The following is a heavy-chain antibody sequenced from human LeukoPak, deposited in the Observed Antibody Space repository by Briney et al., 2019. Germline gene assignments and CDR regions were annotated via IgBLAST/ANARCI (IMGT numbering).Heavy chain of an antibody. CDR1: GYTFTSYG. V-gene: IGHV1-18*01. CDR2: ISAYNGNT. CDR3: ARDSPYSSSWHWFDP. Sequence: GASVTVSCKASGYTFTSYGISWVRQAPGQGLEWVGWISAYNGNTNYAQKLQGRVTMTTDTSTSTAYMELRSLRSDDTAVYYCARDSPYSSSWHWFDPWGQGTLVTVSS. J-gene: IGHJ5*02. D-gene: IGHD6-13*01.